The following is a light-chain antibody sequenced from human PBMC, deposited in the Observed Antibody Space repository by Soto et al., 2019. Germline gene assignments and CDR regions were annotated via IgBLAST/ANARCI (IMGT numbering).Light chain of an antibody. J-gene: IGLJ2*01. CDR3: QTRCTGIQGYVV. Sequence: QSVLTQSPSASASLGASVKLTCTLSSGHSSYSIAGHQQQPAKGPRYVMKLNSDGTHSKGAGIPGRFSASSSGSERSLTISSLQSEDEDDYYCQTRCTGIQGYVVFGGGTKLTVL. V-gene: IGLV4-69*01. CDR2: LNSDGTH. CDR1: SGHSSYS.